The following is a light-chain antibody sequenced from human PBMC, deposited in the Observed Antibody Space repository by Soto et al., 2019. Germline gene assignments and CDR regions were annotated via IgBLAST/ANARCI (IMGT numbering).Light chain of an antibody. J-gene: IGKJ4*01. CDR3: QQYNSWPLT. V-gene: IGKV3D-15*01. CDR1: QSVGSD. Sequence: EIVMTQSPATLSLSPGEKATLSCRASQSVGSDLACYQQKPGQAPRLVIYDIFTRATGVTTRISGSGSGTEFTITISSLKSEDFAVYYCQQYNSWPLTFGGGTKVDI. CDR2: DIF.